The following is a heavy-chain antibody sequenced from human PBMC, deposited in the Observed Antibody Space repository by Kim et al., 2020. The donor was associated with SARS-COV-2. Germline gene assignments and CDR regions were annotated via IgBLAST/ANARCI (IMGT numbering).Heavy chain of an antibody. J-gene: IGHJ4*02. D-gene: IGHD6-19*01. Sequence: GGSLRLSCAASGFTFSSYWMHWVRQAPGKGLVWVSRINSDGSSTSYADSVKGRFTISRDNAKNTLYLQMNSLRAEDTAVYYCARGVQEQWLVPLGLFYWGQGTLVTVSS. CDR2: INSDGSST. CDR1: GFTFSSYW. CDR3: ARGVQEQWLVPLGLFY. V-gene: IGHV3-74*01.